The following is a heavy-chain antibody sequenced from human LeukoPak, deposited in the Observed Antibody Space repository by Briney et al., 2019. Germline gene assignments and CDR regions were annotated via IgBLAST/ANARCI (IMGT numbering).Heavy chain of an antibody. CDR2: IWYDGSYK. CDR1: GYTFSSHG. CDR3: ARLWGSVSGYFDY. D-gene: IGHD2-21*01. Sequence: PGGSLRLSCAVSGYTFSSHGMHWVRRAPGKGLEWVAAIWYDGSYKYYADSVKGRFTISRDNSKNMLYLQMDSLRAEDTALYYCARLWGSVSGYFDYWGQGTLVTVSS. V-gene: IGHV3-33*01. J-gene: IGHJ4*02.